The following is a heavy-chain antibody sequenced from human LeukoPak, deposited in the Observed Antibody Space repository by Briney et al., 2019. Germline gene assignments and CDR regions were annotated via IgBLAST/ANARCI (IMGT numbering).Heavy chain of an antibody. CDR3: TASSGWYYFDY. D-gene: IGHD6-19*01. Sequence: PGGSLRLSCAAAGFTVSSNYMSWVRQAPGKGLEWVGFIRSKAYGGTTEYAASVKGRFTISRDDSKSIAYLQMNSLKTEDTAVYYCTASSGWYYFDYWGQGTLVTVPS. CDR2: IRSKAYGGTT. CDR1: GFTVSSNY. J-gene: IGHJ4*02. V-gene: IGHV3-71*01.